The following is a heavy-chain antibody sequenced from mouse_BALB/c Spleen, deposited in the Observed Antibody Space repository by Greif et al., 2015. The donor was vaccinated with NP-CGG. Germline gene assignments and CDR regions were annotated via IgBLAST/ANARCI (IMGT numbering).Heavy chain of an antibody. CDR2: ISSGGSYT. Sequence: EVQVVESGGGLVKPGGSLKLSCAASGFTFSSYAMSWVRQTPEKRLEWVATISSGGSYTYYPDSVKGRFTISRDNAKNTLYLQMSSLRSEDTAMYYCARYYYGSTEGFAYWGQGTLVTVSA. CDR1: GFTFSSYA. V-gene: IGHV5-9-3*01. CDR3: ARYYYGSTEGFAY. J-gene: IGHJ3*01. D-gene: IGHD1-1*01.